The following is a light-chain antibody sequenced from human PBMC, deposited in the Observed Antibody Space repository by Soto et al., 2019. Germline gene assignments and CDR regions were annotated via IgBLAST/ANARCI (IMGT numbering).Light chain of an antibody. CDR3: QQGNCLPMYT. Sequence: DIQMTQSPSSVSASVGESVTITCRASQGISSWLGWYQQKPGKAPKLLIYAASSLQSGVPSRFSGSGSGTDFTLTSSSLQPDDVASYLWQQGNCLPMYTFGHGNKVDIK. CDR2: AAS. J-gene: IGKJ2*01. CDR1: QGISSW. V-gene: IGKV1D-12*01.